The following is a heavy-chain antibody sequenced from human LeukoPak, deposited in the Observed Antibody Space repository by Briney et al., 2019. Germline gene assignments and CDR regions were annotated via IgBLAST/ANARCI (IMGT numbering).Heavy chain of an antibody. Sequence: PGGSLRLSCAASGFTVSSNYMSWVRQAPGKGLQWVSVIYSGGSTYYADSVKGRFTTSRDISKNTLYLQMNSLRAEDTAVYYCARGSGYDYFGNWGQGTLVTVSS. V-gene: IGHV3-66*01. CDR2: IYSGGST. J-gene: IGHJ4*02. CDR3: ARGSGYDYFGN. D-gene: IGHD6-25*01. CDR1: GFTVSSNY.